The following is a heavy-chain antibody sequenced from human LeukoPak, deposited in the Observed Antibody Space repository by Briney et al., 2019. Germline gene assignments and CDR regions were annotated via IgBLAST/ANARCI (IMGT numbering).Heavy chain of an antibody. CDR3: AKVGKLLWFGELFRKQYYFDY. V-gene: IGHV3-23*01. D-gene: IGHD3-10*01. CDR1: GFTFSSYA. J-gene: IGHJ4*02. Sequence: GGSLRLSCAASGFTFSSYAMSWVRQAPGKGLEWVSAISGSGGTTYYADSVKGRFTISRDNSKNTLYLQMNSLRAEDTAVYYCAKVGKLLWFGELFRKQYYFDYWGQGTLVTVSS. CDR2: ISGSGGTT.